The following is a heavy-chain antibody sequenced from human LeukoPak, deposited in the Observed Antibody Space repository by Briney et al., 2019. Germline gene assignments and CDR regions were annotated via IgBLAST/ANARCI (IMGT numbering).Heavy chain of an antibody. D-gene: IGHD2-15*01. CDR2: ISGSDGST. J-gene: IGHJ4*02. CDR3: AKGRGYCTGGSCYSDY. V-gene: IGHV3-23*01. CDR1: GFTFSNYA. Sequence: GGSLRLSCTASGFTFSNYAMSWARQAPGKGLEWVSTISGSDGSTYYADSVKGRFTISRDNSKNTLYLQMNSLRVEDTAIYYCAKGRGYCTGGSCYSDYWGQGTLVTVSS.